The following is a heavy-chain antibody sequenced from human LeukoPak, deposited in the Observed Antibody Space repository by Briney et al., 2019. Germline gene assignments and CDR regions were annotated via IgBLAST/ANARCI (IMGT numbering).Heavy chain of an antibody. CDR1: GFTFSSYG. J-gene: IGHJ6*04. CDR3: AKDPPITGTPPWLLDV. CDR2: IRYDGSNK. D-gene: IGHD1-20*01. Sequence: GGSLRLSCAASGFTFSSYGMHWVRQAPGKGLEWVAFIRYDGSNKYYADSVKGRFTISRDNSKNTLYLQMNSLRAEDTAVYYCAKDPPITGTPPWLLDVWGKGTTVTVSS. V-gene: IGHV3-30*02.